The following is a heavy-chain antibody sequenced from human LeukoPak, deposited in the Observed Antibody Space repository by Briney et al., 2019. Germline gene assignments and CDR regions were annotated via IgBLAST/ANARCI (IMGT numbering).Heavy chain of an antibody. Sequence: GGSLRLSCAASGFTFSSYAMSWVRQAPGKGLEWVSAIGGTGGSTYYADSVKGRFTISRDNSKNTLYLQMNSLRAEDTAVYYCAREGLRSIAARRGTRDYMDVWGKGTTVIVSS. J-gene: IGHJ6*03. V-gene: IGHV3-23*01. CDR3: AREGLRSIAARRGTRDYMDV. D-gene: IGHD6-6*01. CDR1: GFTFSSYA. CDR2: IGGTGGST.